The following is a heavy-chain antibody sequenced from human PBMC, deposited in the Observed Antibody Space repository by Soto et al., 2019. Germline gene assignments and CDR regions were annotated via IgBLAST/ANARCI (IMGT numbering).Heavy chain of an antibody. CDR2: INPNSGGT. D-gene: IGHD1-26*01. J-gene: IGHJ3*02. V-gene: IGHV1-2*04. CDR1: GYTFTGYY. CDR3: AREYGGSRAAFDI. Sequence: ASVKVSCKASGYTFTGYYMHWVRQAPGQGLEWMGWINPNSGGTNYAQKFQGWVTMTRETSISTAYMELSRLRSDDTAVYYCAREYGGSRAAFDIWGQGTMVTVSS.